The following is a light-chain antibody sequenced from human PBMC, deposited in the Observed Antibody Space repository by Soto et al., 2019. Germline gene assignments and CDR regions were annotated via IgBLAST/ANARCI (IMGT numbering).Light chain of an antibody. CDR3: QQYNNWPPPT. J-gene: IGKJ5*01. V-gene: IGKV3-15*01. CDR2: LAS. Sequence: EIVMTQSPATLSVSPGERATLSCRASQSVSTNLAWYQQNPGQAPRLLLYLASTRAPGIPARFSGSGSGTEFTLTLSSLQSEDFAVYSCQQYNNWPPPTFGQGTRLEIK. CDR1: QSVSTN.